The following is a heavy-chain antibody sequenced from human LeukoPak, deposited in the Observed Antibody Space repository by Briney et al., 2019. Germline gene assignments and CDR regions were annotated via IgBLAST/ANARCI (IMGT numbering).Heavy chain of an antibody. Sequence: ASVKVSCKTSEYTFTSYDINWVRQATGQGLEWMGWMNPNSGNTGYAQKFQGGVTMTRDTSINTAYMELSSLRSEDTAVYYCARVPSLGYCSGGSCYRFDYWGQGTLVTVSS. J-gene: IGHJ4*02. CDR3: ARVPSLGYCSGGSCYRFDY. CDR2: MNPNSGNT. D-gene: IGHD2-15*01. CDR1: EYTFTSYD. V-gene: IGHV1-8*02.